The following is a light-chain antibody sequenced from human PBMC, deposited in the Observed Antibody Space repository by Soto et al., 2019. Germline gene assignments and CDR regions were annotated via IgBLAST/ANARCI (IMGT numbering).Light chain of an antibody. V-gene: IGLV2-14*02. CDR2: EGS. Sequence: QSVLTQPASVSGSPGQSITISCTGTSSDVGSYNLVSWYQQHPGKAPKLMIYEGSKRPSGVSNLFSGSKSGNTASLTISGLQAEDEADCYCSSYTSSSPYVFATGTKLTVL. J-gene: IGLJ1*01. CDR1: SSDVGSYNL. CDR3: SSYTSSSPYV.